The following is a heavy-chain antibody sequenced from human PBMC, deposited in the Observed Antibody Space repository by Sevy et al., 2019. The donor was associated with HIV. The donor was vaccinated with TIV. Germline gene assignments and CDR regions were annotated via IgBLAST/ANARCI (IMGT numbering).Heavy chain of an antibody. V-gene: IGHV1-69*13. J-gene: IGHJ4*02. CDR1: GGTFSSYA. D-gene: IGHD5-18*01. CDR3: ARDTAMVLFDY. CDR2: IIPIFGTA. Sequence: ASVKVSCKASGGTFSSYAISWVRQAPGQGLEWMGGIIPIFGTANYAQKFQGRVTITADESTSTAYMEPSGLRSEDTAVYYCARDTAMVLFDYWGQGTLVTVSS.